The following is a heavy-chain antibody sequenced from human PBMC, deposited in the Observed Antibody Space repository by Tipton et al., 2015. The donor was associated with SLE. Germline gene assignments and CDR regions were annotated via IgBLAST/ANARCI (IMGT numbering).Heavy chain of an antibody. CDR2: IWFDGSNE. CDR3: ARELTTVPKYPYYLNY. Sequence: SLRLSCAASGFSFNLYGMHWVRQAPGKGLEWVAGIWFDGSNEYYADSVKGRFTISRDNSKNTLYLQMNNLRVEDTAVYSCARELTTVPKYPYYLNYWGQGALVTFSS. CDR1: GFSFNLYG. V-gene: IGHV3-33*01. J-gene: IGHJ4*02. D-gene: IGHD4-17*01.